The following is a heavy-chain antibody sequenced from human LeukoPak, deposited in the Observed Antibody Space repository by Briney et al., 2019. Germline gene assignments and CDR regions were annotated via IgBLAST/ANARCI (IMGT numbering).Heavy chain of an antibody. CDR2: INPNSGGT. Sequence: ASVKVYCKASGYTFTGYYMHWVRQAPGQGLEWMGWINPNSGGTNYAQKFQGRVTMTRDTSISTAYMELSRLRSDDTAVYYCASPRSSGYYSGDYFDYWGQETLVTVSS. CDR3: ASPRSSGYYSGDYFDY. J-gene: IGHJ4*02. CDR1: GYTFTGYY. V-gene: IGHV1-2*02. D-gene: IGHD3-22*01.